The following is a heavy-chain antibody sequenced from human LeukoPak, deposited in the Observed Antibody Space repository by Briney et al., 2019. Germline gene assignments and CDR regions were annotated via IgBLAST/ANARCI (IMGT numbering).Heavy chain of an antibody. V-gene: IGHV1-46*01. D-gene: IGHD5-18*01. CDR1: GYTFTSYY. CDR2: INPSGGST. CDR3: ARDTKLDVDTAMVPDY. J-gene: IGHJ4*02. Sequence: ASVKVSCKASGYTFTSYYMHWVRQAPGQGLKWMGIINPSGGSTSYAQKFQGRVTMTRDTSTSTVYMELSSLRSEDTAVYYCARDTKLDVDTAMVPDYWGQGTLVTVSS.